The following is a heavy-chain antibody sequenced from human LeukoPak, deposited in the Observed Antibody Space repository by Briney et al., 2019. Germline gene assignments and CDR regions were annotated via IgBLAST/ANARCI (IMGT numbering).Heavy chain of an antibody. CDR3: ARDLIVEGTAILGY. CDR1: GFTFSSYS. D-gene: IGHD1-26*01. CDR2: ISSSSTHL. Sequence: GGSLRLSCAASGFTFSSYSMNWVRQAPGKGLEWVSSISSSSTHLYHADSVKGRFAISRDNAKNSLYLQMNSLRAEDTAVYYCARDLIVEGTAILGYWGQGTLVTVSS. V-gene: IGHV3-21*01. J-gene: IGHJ4*02.